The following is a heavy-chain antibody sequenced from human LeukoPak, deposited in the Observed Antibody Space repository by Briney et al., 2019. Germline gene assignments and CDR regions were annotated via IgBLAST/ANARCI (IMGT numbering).Heavy chain of an antibody. J-gene: IGHJ4*02. Sequence: PGGSLRLSCAASGLTFSTYWMHWVRQAPGKGLVWVSRINSDGSSTSYAASVKGRVTISRDNAKNTLYLQMNSLRAEDTAVSYCAGDGGLERYFDYWGQGTLVTVSS. CDR3: AGDGGLERYFDY. V-gene: IGHV3-74*01. CDR1: GLTFSTYW. CDR2: INSDGSST. D-gene: IGHD1-1*01.